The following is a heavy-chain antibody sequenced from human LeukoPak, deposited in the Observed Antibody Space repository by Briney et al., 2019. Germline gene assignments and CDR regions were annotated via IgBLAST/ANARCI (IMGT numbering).Heavy chain of an antibody. Sequence: SQTLSLTCTVSGGSISSGDYYWSWIRQPSGKGLEWIGYIYYSGSTYYNPSLKSRVTISVDTSKNQFSLKLSSVTAADTAVYYCARGGGSGSETYYFDYWGQGTLVTVSS. J-gene: IGHJ4*02. CDR2: IYYSGST. CDR3: ARGGGSGSETYYFDY. CDR1: GGSISSGDYY. V-gene: IGHV4-30-4*01. D-gene: IGHD3-10*01.